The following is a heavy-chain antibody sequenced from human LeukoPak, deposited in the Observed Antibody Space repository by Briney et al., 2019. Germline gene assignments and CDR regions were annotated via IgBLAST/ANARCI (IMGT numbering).Heavy chain of an antibody. V-gene: IGHV3-53*01. CDR1: GFTFSSYA. CDR2: IYSGGST. D-gene: IGHD3-10*01. Sequence: PGRSLRLSCAASGFTFSSYAMHWVRQAPGKGLEWVAVIYSGGSTDYADSVKGRFIISRDNSKNTLYLQMNSLRAEDTAVYYCARDYFRGGSGSPVWGQGTTVTVSS. CDR3: ARDYFRGGSGSPV. J-gene: IGHJ6*02.